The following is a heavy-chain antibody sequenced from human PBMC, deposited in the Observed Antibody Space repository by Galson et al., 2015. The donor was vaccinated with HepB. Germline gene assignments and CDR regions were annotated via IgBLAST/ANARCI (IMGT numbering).Heavy chain of an antibody. V-gene: IGHV1-69*06. Sequence: SVKVSCKASGGTFSSYAISWVRQAPGQGLEWMGGIIPIFGTANYAQKFQGRVTITADKSTSTAYMELSSLRSEDTAVYYCARHDIVVVVAATFPFDYWGQGTLVTVSS. CDR3: ARHDIVVVVAATFPFDY. D-gene: IGHD2-15*01. J-gene: IGHJ4*02. CDR2: IIPIFGTA. CDR1: GGTFSSYA.